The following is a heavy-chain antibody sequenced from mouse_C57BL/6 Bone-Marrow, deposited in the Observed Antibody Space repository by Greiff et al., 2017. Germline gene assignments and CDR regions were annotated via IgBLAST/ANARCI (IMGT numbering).Heavy chain of an antibody. Sequence: EVQLQQSVAELVRPGASVKLSCTASGFNIKNTYMHWVKQRPEQGLEWIGRIDPANGTTKYAPKFQGKATITADTSSNTAYLQLSSLTSENTAIYSCARSDSYLFYAMDYWGQGTSVTVSS. CDR2: IDPANGTT. CDR1: GFNIKNTY. D-gene: IGHD2-12*01. J-gene: IGHJ4*01. V-gene: IGHV14-3*01. CDR3: ARSDSYLFYAMDY.